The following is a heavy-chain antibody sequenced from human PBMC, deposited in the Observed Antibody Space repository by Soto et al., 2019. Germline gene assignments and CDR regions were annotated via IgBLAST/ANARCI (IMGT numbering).Heavy chain of an antibody. D-gene: IGHD4-17*01. Sequence: EVQLLESGGGLVQPGGSLRLSCAASGFTFSSYAMSWVRQAPGKGLEWVSGISGGGGATYYADSVKGRFTISRDKSKNTLYLQLISQRADDTAVYYCATNHGGRYFCGMEVWGQGTTVTLSS. CDR1: GFTFSSYA. CDR3: ATNHGGRYFCGMEV. CDR2: ISGGGGAT. J-gene: IGHJ6*02. V-gene: IGHV3-23*01.